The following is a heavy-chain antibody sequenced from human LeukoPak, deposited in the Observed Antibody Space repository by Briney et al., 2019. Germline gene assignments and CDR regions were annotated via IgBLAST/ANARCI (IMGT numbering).Heavy chain of an antibody. CDR1: GYTFTGYY. CDR2: INPNSGGT. J-gene: IGHJ3*02. CDR3: ARDLEEVDAFDM. D-gene: IGHD1-1*01. Sequence: ASVKVSCKASGYTFTGYYMHWVRQAPGQGLEWMGWINPNSGGTNYAQKFQGRVTMTRDTSISTAYMELSRLRSDDTAVYYCARDLEEVDAFDMWGQGTMVTVSS. V-gene: IGHV1-2*02.